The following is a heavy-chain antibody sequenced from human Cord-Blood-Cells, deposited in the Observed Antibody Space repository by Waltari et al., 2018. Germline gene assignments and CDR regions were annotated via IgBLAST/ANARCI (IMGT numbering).Heavy chain of an antibody. Sequence: QVQLQQWGAGLLKPSETLSLTCAVYGGSFSGYYWSWIRQPPGKGLEWSGEINQSGSQHYHPALKNRVTISVATSKNQFSLKLSSVTAADTAVYYCARGGGYCSSTSCFVKSYYYYGMDVWGQGTTVTVSS. D-gene: IGHD2-2*01. CDR1: GGSFSGYY. J-gene: IGHJ6*02. CDR2: INQSGSQ. CDR3: ARGGGYCSSTSCFVKSYYYYGMDV. V-gene: IGHV4-34*01.